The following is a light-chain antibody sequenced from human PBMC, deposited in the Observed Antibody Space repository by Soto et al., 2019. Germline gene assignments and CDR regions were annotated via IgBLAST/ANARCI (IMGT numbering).Light chain of an antibody. CDR3: SSYGGSDNVV. CDR2: EVN. V-gene: IGLV2-8*01. Sequence: QSALTQPASVSGSPGQSITISCTGTTNDVGGYNYVSWYQQHPGKAPKLMISEVNKRPSGVPDRFSGSKSGNTASLTVSGLQADDEADYYCSSYGGSDNVVFGGGTKLTVL. CDR1: TNDVGGYNY. J-gene: IGLJ2*01.